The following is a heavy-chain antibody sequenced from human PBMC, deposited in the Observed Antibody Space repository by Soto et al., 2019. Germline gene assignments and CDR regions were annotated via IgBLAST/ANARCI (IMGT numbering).Heavy chain of an antibody. CDR1: GYTFTSYA. CDR3: AREPLGGGVCYDHWLEP. CDR2: SNIGNGNT. J-gene: IGHJ5*02. Sequence: QVQLVQSGAEVKKPGASVRVSCRTSGYTFTSYAIHWVRQAPGQGLEWMAWSNIGNGNTKYSQKFQGRVTVSRDTSASTAYMELISLRSEDTAVYYCAREPLGGGVCYDHWLEPWGQGTLVSVSS. V-gene: IGHV1-3*04. D-gene: IGHD2-21*02.